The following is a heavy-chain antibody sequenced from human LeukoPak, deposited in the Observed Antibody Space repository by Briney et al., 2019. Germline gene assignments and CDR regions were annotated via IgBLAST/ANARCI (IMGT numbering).Heavy chain of an antibody. CDR1: GGSISSYY. J-gene: IGHJ3*02. D-gene: IGHD2-2*01. Sequence: SETLSLTCTVSGGSISSYYWSWIRQPPGKGLEWIGRIYTSGSTNYNPSLKSRVTISVDTSKNQFSLKLSSVTAADTAVYYCASNIVVVPAARRAFDIWGQGTMVTVSS. CDR3: ASNIVVVPAARRAFDI. CDR2: IYTSGST. V-gene: IGHV4-4*07.